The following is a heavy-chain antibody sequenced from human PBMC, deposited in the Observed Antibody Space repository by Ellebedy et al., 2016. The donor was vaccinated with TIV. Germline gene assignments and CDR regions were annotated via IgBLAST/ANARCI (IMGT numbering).Heavy chain of an antibody. CDR2: INQDGSEK. D-gene: IGHD1/OR15-1a*01. CDR3: ARENWYNDY. V-gene: IGHV3-7*04. J-gene: IGHJ4*02. Sequence: GESLKISCAASGFTFSNYAMSWVRQAPGKGLEWVGNINQDGSEKCYGDSVKGRFTISRDNAKNSVYLQMNSLRAEDTAVYYCARENWYNDYWGQGTLVTVSS. CDR1: GFTFSNYA.